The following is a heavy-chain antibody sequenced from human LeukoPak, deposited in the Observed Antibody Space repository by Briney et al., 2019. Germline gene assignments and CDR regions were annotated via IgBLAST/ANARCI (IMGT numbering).Heavy chain of an antibody. V-gene: IGHV1-24*01. D-gene: IGHD3-22*01. CDR1: GYTLTELS. CDR2: FDPEDGET. Sequence: ASVKVSCKVSGYTLTELSMHWVRQAPGKGLEWMGGFDPEDGETIYAQKFQGRVTMTEDTSTDTAYMELSSLRSEDTAVYYCAKDRGYYYDSSGYYRMDAFDIWGQGTMVTVSS. J-gene: IGHJ3*02. CDR3: AKDRGYYYDSSGYYRMDAFDI.